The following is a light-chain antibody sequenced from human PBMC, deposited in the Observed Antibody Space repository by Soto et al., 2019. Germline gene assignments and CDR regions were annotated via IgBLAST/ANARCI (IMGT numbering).Light chain of an antibody. Sequence: EIVMTQSPATLSVSPGERATLSCRASQSVSSNLAWYQQMPGQPPRLLIYGASTRATAIPARFSGSGSGTEFTLTISGLQSEDFAVYYCQQYNDWPLTFGGGAKVEI. J-gene: IGKJ4*01. CDR1: QSVSSN. CDR2: GAS. CDR3: QQYNDWPLT. V-gene: IGKV3-15*01.